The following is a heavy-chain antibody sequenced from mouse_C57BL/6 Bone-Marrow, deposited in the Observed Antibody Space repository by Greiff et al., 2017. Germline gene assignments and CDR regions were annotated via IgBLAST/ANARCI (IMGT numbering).Heavy chain of an antibody. CDR3: ARRGSSLFDY. J-gene: IGHJ2*01. V-gene: IGHV1-59*01. CDR2: IDPSDSYT. Sequence: QVQLQQPGAELVRPGTSVKLSCKASGYTFTSYWMHWVKQRPGQGLEWIGVIDPSDSYTNYNQKFKGKATLTVDKSSSTAYMQLSSLTSEDSAVYYCARRGSSLFDYWGQGTTLTVSS. CDR1: GYTFTSYW. D-gene: IGHD1-1*01.